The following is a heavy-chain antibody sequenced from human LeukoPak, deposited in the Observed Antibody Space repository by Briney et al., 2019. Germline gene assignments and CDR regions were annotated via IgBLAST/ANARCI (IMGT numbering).Heavy chain of an antibody. Sequence: KVSCKASGYTFTTYWIGWVRQMPGKGLEWLGIIYPGDSDTRYSPYFQGQVTISADKSITTAYLQWSSLKASDTAIYYCARGRGYSYNYYYFEYWGQGTLVTVSS. D-gene: IGHD5-12*01. V-gene: IGHV5-51*01. CDR3: ARGRGYSYNYYYFEY. CDR1: GYTFTTYW. CDR2: IYPGDSDT. J-gene: IGHJ4*02.